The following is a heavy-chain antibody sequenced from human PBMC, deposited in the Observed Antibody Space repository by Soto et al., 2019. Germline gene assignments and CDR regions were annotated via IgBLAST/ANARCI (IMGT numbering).Heavy chain of an antibody. V-gene: IGHV1-58*01. D-gene: IGHD6-13*01. J-gene: IGHJ4*02. Sequence: SVKVSCKASGFTFTSSAVQWVRQARGQRLEWIGWIVVGSGNTNYAQKFQERVTITRDVSTSTAYMELSSLRSEDTAVYYCAARVAIAAAGTFIDYWGQGTLVTVSS. CDR1: GFTFTSSA. CDR2: IVVGSGNT. CDR3: AARVAIAAAGTFIDY.